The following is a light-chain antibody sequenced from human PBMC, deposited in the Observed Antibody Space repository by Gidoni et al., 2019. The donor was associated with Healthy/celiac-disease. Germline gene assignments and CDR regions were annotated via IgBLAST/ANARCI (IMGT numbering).Light chain of an antibody. V-gene: IGKV3-15*01. J-gene: IGKJ1*01. CDR3: QQYNTWPPST. Sequence: EIVMTQSPATLSVSPGERATLSCRASQRVSSNLAWYQQKPGQAPRLLIYGASTRATGIPARFSGSGSGTEFTLTISSLQSEDFAVYYCQQYNTWPPSTFXQXTKVEIK. CDR2: GAS. CDR1: QRVSSN.